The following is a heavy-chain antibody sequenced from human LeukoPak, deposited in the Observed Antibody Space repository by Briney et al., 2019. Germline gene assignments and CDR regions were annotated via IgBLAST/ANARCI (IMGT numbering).Heavy chain of an antibody. CDR2: IYYSGST. V-gene: IGHV4-59*01. D-gene: IGHD3-22*01. CDR1: GGSISNYY. CDR3: ARDRSPEGYYDSSHWDYYHGMDV. Sequence: SETLSLTCTVSGGSISNYYWSWIRQPPGKGLEWIGYIYYSGSTNYNPSLKSRVTISVNTSKNQFSLNLSSVTAADTAMYYCARDRSPEGYYDSSHWDYYHGMDVWGQGTTVTVSS. J-gene: IGHJ6*02.